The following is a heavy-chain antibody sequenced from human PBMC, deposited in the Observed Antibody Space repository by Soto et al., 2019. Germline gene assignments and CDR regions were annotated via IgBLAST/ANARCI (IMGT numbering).Heavy chain of an antibody. V-gene: IGHV1-69*06. CDR3: ARQGRGKKAGYNGLVSLGY. CDR1: GSRFSNYA. Sequence: GASVKVSCKVSGSRFSNYAISWVRHAPGHGLEWLGRIIPIFNSTKYAQNFQGRVTITADKSTSTASLELSSLRSDDTAVYYCARQGRGKKAGYNGLVSLGYWGQGTLVTVSS. CDR2: IIPIFNST. D-gene: IGHD2-2*02. J-gene: IGHJ4*02.